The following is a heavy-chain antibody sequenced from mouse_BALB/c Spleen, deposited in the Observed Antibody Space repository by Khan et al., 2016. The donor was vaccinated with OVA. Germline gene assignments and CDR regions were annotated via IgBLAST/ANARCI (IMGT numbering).Heavy chain of an antibody. J-gene: IGHJ3*01. CDR1: GYTFTSYV. Sequence: EVQLQQSGPEVVKPGASVKMSCKASGYTFTSYVMHWVKQKPGLGLEWIGYIYPFNDDTKYNETFKGKATLTSERSSSTASMELSSMTSEDSAVDYCSPVGTYYVSFAYWGQGTLVTYSA. V-gene: IGHV1S136*01. CDR2: IYPFNDDT. CDR3: SPVGTYYVSFAY. D-gene: IGHD1-1*01.